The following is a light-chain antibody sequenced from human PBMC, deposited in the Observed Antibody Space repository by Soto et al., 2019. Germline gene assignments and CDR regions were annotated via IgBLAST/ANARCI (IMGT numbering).Light chain of an antibody. V-gene: IGLV2-14*03. Sequence: QSALTQPASVSGSPGESITISCTGTSSDVGGYNSVSWYQHHPGKAPQLILYDVGYRPSGVSDRFSGSKSGNTASLTISGLHAADEADYFCSWSTSSMTNVFGSGTKVTVL. J-gene: IGLJ1*01. CDR3: SWSTSSMTNV. CDR1: SSDVGGYNS. CDR2: DVG.